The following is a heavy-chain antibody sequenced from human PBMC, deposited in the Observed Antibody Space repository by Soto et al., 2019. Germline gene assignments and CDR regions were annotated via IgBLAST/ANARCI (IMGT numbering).Heavy chain of an antibody. D-gene: IGHD3-3*01. CDR3: ARDRAYDFWCGYLDYYYYGMDV. CDR1: GGSISSGGYY. J-gene: IGHJ6*02. V-gene: IGHV4-31*03. CDR2: IYYSGST. Sequence: PSETLSLTCTVSGGSISSGGYYWSWIRQHPGKGLEWIGYIYYSGSTYYNPSLKSRVTISVDTSKNQFSLKLSSVTAADTAVYYCARDRAYDFWCGYLDYYYYGMDVWGQGTTVTVSS.